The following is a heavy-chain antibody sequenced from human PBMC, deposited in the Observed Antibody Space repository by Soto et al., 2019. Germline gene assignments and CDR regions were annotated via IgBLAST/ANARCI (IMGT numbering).Heavy chain of an antibody. CDR2: IHAGNGNT. CDR1: GYTFTSYA. V-gene: IGHV1-3*05. J-gene: IGHJ4*02. Sequence: QGQLVQSGAEEKKPGASVKVSCKASGYTFTSYAMHWVRQAPGQRLEWMGWIHAGNGNTKYSQKFQGRVTITRDTSACTAYMELSSLRSEDTAVYYCARGLPLAADYWGQGTLVTVSS. CDR3: ARGLPLAADY.